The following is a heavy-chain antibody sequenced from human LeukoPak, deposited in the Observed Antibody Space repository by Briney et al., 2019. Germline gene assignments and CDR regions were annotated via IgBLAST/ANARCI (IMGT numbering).Heavy chain of an antibody. Sequence: ASVKVSCKASGYTFTGYYMHWVRQAPGQGLEWIGWINPNSGGTNYAQKFQGRVTMTRDTSISTAYMEPSRLRSDDTAVYYCARGGALWFGELLYGGYYYYGMDVWGQGTTVTVSS. CDR3: ARGGALWFGELLYGGYYYYGMDV. J-gene: IGHJ6*02. D-gene: IGHD3-10*01. CDR2: INPNSGGT. V-gene: IGHV1-2*02. CDR1: GYTFTGYY.